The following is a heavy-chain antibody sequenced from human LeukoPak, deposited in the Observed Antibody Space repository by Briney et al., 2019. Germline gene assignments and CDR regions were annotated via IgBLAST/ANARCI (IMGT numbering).Heavy chain of an antibody. CDR2: ISDSGGNT. V-gene: IGHV3-23*01. J-gene: IGHJ4*02. D-gene: IGHD6-19*01. CDR1: GFTFSIYG. Sequence: PGGSLRLSCATSGFTFSIYGMSWVRQAPGKGLEWVSAISDSGGNTYYADSVKGRFTISRDNAKNSLYLQMNSLRAEDTAVYYCVRDRQWGSESEDHWGQGTLVTVSS. CDR3: VRDRQWGSESEDH.